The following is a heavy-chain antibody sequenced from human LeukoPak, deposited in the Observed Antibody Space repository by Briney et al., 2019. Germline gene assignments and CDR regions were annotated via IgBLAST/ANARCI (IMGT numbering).Heavy chain of an antibody. V-gene: IGHV3-21*01. CDR2: ISSISRYI. CDR1: GFTFTSYS. D-gene: IGHD6-13*01. CDR3: ARDVAHIAATNY. Sequence: GESLSLSCAVCGFTFTSYSIKWVRQAAGKVLEWVSSISSISRYIYYTDSGKGRFTISRDNAKNSLYLQMNSLRAEDTAVYYCARDVAHIAATNYWGQGTLVTVSS. J-gene: IGHJ4*02.